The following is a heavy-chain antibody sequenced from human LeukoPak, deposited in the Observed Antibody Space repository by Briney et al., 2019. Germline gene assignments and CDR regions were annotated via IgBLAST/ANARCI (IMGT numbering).Heavy chain of an antibody. J-gene: IGHJ4*02. CDR3: ARGGMVRGVIYYFDY. Sequence: SETLSLTCTVSGGSISSYYWSWIRQPPGKGLEWIGYIYYSGSTNYNPSLKSRVTISVETSKNQFSLKLSSVTAADTAVYYCARGGMVRGVIYYFDYWGQGTLVTVSS. D-gene: IGHD3-10*01. V-gene: IGHV4-59*08. CDR1: GGSISSYY. CDR2: IYYSGST.